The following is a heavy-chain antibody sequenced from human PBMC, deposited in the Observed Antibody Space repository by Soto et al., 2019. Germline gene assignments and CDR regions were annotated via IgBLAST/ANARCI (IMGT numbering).Heavy chain of an antibody. Sequence: QVQLQESGPGLVKPSETLSLTCTVSGGSISSYYWSWIRQPPGKGLEWIGYIYYSGSTNYNPSLXGXAXIXXDTSKTQFSRKLSSVTAADTAVYYCARRYGTTFDYWGQGTLVTVSS. J-gene: IGHJ4*02. CDR3: ARRYGTTFDY. V-gene: IGHV4-59*01. D-gene: IGHD1-7*01. CDR2: IYYSGST. CDR1: GGSISSYY.